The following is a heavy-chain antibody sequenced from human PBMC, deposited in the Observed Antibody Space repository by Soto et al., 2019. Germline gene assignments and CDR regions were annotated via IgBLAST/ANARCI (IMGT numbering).Heavy chain of an antibody. D-gene: IGHD4-17*01. Sequence: GGSLRLSCRASGYTFSNYYIIWVRQAPGKGLEWVDNIRQDGGEKYYVDSVKGRFTISRDNTQNSMYLQMNSLRAEDTAGYYCARAPDYVPHLDYWGQGILVTVSS. CDR1: GYTFSNYY. J-gene: IGHJ4*02. CDR3: ARAPDYVPHLDY. CDR2: IRQDGGEK. V-gene: IGHV3-7*03.